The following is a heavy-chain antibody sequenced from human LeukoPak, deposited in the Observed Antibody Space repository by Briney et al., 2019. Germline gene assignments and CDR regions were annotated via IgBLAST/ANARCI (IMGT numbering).Heavy chain of an antibody. V-gene: IGHV3-30*02. CDR3: AKGGQKGMYYFES. J-gene: IGHJ4*02. CDR2: LRSDGSRN. Sequence: PGWSLRLSCATSGFTLSYCAMHWVRQAPGRGLEGVTNLRSDGSRNYYSESGKGRFTISRDSSKTTLYLQMNSLRPEDTATYFCAKGGQKGMYYFESWGQGIRVTVSS. CDR1: GFTLSYCA.